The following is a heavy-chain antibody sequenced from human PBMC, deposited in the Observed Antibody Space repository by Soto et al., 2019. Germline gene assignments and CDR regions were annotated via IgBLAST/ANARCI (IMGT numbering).Heavy chain of an antibody. Sequence: ASVKVSCKASGYTFTSYGISWVRQAPGQGLEWMGWISAYNGNTNYAQKFQGRVTITADESTSTAYMELSSLRSEDTAVYYCARGLYYYDSSGYYYPFDYWGQGTLVTVSS. CDR2: ISAYNGNT. D-gene: IGHD3-22*01. V-gene: IGHV1-18*01. J-gene: IGHJ4*02. CDR1: GYTFTSYG. CDR3: ARGLYYYDSSGYYYPFDY.